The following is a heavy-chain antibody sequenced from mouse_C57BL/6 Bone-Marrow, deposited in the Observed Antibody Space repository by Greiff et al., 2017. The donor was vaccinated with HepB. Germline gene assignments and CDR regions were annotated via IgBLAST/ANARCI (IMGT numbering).Heavy chain of an antibody. V-gene: IGHV1-58*01. D-gene: IGHD2-3*01. Sequence: DVKLQESGAELVRPGSSVKMSCKTSGYTFTSYGINWVKQRPGQGLEWIGYIYIGNGYTEYNEKFKGKATLTSDTSSSTAYMQLSSLTSEDSAIYFCARNDGYSPYAMDYWGQGTSVTVSS. J-gene: IGHJ4*01. CDR3: ARNDGYSPYAMDY. CDR1: GYTFTSYG. CDR2: IYIGNGYT.